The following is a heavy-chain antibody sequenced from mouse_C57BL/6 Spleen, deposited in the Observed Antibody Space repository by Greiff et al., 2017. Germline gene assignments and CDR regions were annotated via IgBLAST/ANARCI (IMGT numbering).Heavy chain of an antibody. CDR1: GYTFTSYW. V-gene: IGHV1-69*01. Sequence: QVQLQQPGAELVMPGASVKLSCKASGYTFTSYWMHWVKQRPGQGLEWIGEIDPSDSYTNYNQKFKGKSTLTVDKSSSTAYMQLSSLTSEDSAVYDCAIGDYGSSYVGYWGQGTTLTVSS. D-gene: IGHD1-1*01. CDR2: IDPSDSYT. J-gene: IGHJ2*01. CDR3: AIGDYGSSYVGY.